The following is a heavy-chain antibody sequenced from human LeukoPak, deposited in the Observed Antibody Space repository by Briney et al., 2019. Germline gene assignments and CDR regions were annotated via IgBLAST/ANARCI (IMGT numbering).Heavy chain of an antibody. CDR2: IYYSGTT. D-gene: IGHD3-16*02. J-gene: IGHJ5*02. CDR1: GGSISPYY. CDR3: ARLKTYDYVWGSYRSNWFDP. V-gene: IGHV4-59*12. Sequence: SETLSLTCTVSGGSISPYYWSWIRQPPGKGLEWIGYIYYSGTTNYNPSLKSRVTISVDTSKNQFSLKLSSVTAADTAVYYCARLKTYDYVWGSYRSNWFDPWGQGTLVTVSS.